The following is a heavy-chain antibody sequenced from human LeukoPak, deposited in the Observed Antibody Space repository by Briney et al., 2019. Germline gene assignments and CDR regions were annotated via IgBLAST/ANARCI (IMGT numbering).Heavy chain of an antibody. Sequence: PSGTLSLTCSVSGGSISSTTYYWGWIRQPPGKGLEWIGSIYYSGSTYYNPSLKSRVTISVDTSKNQFSLKLSSVTAADTAVYFCGRHRVTITSPMDYWGQGTLVTVSS. V-gene: IGHV4-39*01. J-gene: IGHJ4*02. CDR1: GGSISSTTYY. CDR2: IYYSGST. CDR3: GRHRVTITSPMDY. D-gene: IGHD2-2*01.